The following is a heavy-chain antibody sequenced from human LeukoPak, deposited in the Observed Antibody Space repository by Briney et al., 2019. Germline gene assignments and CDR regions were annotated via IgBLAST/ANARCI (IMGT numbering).Heavy chain of an antibody. CDR2: INPSGGST. CDR3: ARDNGYCSSTSCYKEVDWFDP. J-gene: IGHJ5*02. Sequence: ASVKVSCKASGYTFTSYAMNWVRQAPGQGLEWMGIINPSGGSTSYAQKFQGRVTMTRDTSTSTVYMELSSLRSEDTAVYYCARDNGYCSSTSCYKEVDWFDPWGQGTLVTVSS. D-gene: IGHD2-2*02. V-gene: IGHV1-46*01. CDR1: GYTFTSYA.